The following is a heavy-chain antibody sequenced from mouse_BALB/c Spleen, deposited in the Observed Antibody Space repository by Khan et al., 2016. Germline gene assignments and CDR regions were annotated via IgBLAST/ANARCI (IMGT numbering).Heavy chain of an antibody. CDR3: TRCRCYYGSSRYFDV. Sequence: QIQLVQSGPELKRPGKTVKISCKASGYTFTNYGINWVKQAPGKGLKWMGWINTYSGESTYADDFKGRFAFSLETSANTAYLQMNNLKNEDTATXFCTRCRCYYGSSRYFDVWGAGTTVTVSS. V-gene: IGHV9-3-1*01. D-gene: IGHD1-1*01. CDR2: INTYSGES. CDR1: GYTFTNYG. J-gene: IGHJ1*01.